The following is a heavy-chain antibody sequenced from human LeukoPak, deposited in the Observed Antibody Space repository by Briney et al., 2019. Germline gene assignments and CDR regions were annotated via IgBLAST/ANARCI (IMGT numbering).Heavy chain of an antibody. CDR3: ARDRWYKDY. V-gene: IGHV4-39*07. CDR1: GGSISSSSYY. Sequence: SETLSLTCTVSGGSISSSSYYWSWIRQPPGKGLEWIGSIYYSGSTYYNPSLKSRVTISVDTSKNQFSLKLSSVTAADTAVYYCARDRWYKDYWGQGTLVTVSS. CDR2: IYYSGST. D-gene: IGHD6-13*01. J-gene: IGHJ4*02.